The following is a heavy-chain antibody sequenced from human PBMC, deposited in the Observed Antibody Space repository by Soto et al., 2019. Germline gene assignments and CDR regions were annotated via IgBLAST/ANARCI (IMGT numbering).Heavy chain of an antibody. CDR1: GGSFSGYY. CDR3: ARGSTGIAYYYYYYGMDV. D-gene: IGHD1-1*01. Sequence: TLSLTCAVYGGSFSGYYWSWIRQPPGKGLEWIGEINHSGSTNYNPSLKSRVTISVDTSKNQFSLKLSSVTAADTAVYYCARGSTGIAYYYYYYGMDVWGQGTTVTVSS. J-gene: IGHJ6*02. CDR2: INHSGST. V-gene: IGHV4-34*01.